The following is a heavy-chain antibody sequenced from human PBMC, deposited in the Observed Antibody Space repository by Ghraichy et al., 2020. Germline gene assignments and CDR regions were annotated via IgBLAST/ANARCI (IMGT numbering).Heavy chain of an antibody. CDR3: SRPGFGELQTAFDV. CDR2: IRTKPNNYAT. V-gene: IGHV3-73*01. J-gene: IGHJ3*01. CDR1: GFIFSEFA. D-gene: IGHD3-10*01. Sequence: GESLNISCAASGFIFSEFAMYWVRQAPGKGLECIGRIRTKPNNYATTYAASVKGRFTISRDDSKNTMYLQMKSLKTEDTAVYYCSRPGFGELQTAFDVWGHGTIVTVSS.